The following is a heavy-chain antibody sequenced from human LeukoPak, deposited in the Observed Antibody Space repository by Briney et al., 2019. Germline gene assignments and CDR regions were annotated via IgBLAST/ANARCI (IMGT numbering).Heavy chain of an antibody. CDR1: GGSISSYY. Sequence: SETLSLTCTVSGGSISSYYWSWIRQPPGKGLEWIGYIYYSGSTNYNPSLKSRVTISVDTSKNQFSLKLSSVTAADTAVYYCASQFGGVTALTGDAFDIWGQGTMVTVSS. J-gene: IGHJ3*02. D-gene: IGHD3-16*01. V-gene: IGHV4-59*01. CDR3: ASQFGGVTALTGDAFDI. CDR2: IYYSGST.